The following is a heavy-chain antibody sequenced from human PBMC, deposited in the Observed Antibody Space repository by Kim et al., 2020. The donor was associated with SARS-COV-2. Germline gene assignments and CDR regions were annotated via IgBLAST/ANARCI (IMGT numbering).Heavy chain of an antibody. CDR2: IKSKTDGGTT. J-gene: IGHJ4*02. CDR3: TKTTTTLGWFGELLEFDY. Sequence: GGSLRLSCAASGFTFSNAWMSWVRQAPGKGLEWVGRIKSKTDGGTTDYAAPVKGRFTISRDDSKNTLYLQMNSLKTEDTAVYYCTKTTTTLGWFGELLEFDYWGQGTLVTVSS. D-gene: IGHD3-10*01. V-gene: IGHV3-15*01. CDR1: GFTFSNAW.